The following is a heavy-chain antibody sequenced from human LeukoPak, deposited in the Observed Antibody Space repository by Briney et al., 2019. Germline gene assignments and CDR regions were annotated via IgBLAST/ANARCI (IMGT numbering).Heavy chain of an antibody. V-gene: IGHV2-70*11. J-gene: IGHJ5*02. Sequence: SGPALVKPTQTLTLTCTFSGFSLSTSGMWVSWIRQSPGKALEWFARIDWDDDKYYTTSLKTRLTISKDTSKNQVVLTMTNMDPVDTATYYCARTPMVRGVMGWFDPWGQGTLVTVSS. CDR3: ARTPMVRGVMGWFDP. CDR1: GFSLSTSGMW. CDR2: IDWDDDK. D-gene: IGHD3-10*01.